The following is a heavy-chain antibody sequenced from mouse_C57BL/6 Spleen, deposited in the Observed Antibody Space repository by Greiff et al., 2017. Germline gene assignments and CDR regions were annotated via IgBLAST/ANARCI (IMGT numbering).Heavy chain of an antibody. V-gene: IGHV2-3*01. CDR3: AKLDFLIYYDSRYAMDY. D-gene: IGHD2-4*01. CDR1: GFSLTSYG. Sequence: VKLQESGPGLVAPSQSLSITCTVSGFSLTSYGVSWVRQPPGKGLEWLGVIGGDGSTNYHSALISRLSISKDNSKSQVFLKLNSLQTDDTATYYCAKLDFLIYYDSRYAMDYWGQGTSVTVSS. J-gene: IGHJ4*01. CDR2: IGGDGST.